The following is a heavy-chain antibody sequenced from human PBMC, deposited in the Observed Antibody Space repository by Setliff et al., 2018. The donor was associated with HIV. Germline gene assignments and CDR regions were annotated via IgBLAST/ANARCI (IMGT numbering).Heavy chain of an antibody. D-gene: IGHD5-12*01. CDR2: IWYDGSSK. V-gene: IGHV3-33*01. Sequence: QTGGSLRLSCAASGFTFSNYGMHWVRQAPGKGLEWVAVIWYDGSSKYYADSVKGRFTISRDNSKNTLYLQINSLRAEDTAVYYCARDRDTTIWYFDLWGRGTLVTVSS. CDR3: ARDRDTTIWYFDL. CDR1: GFTFSNYG. J-gene: IGHJ2*01.